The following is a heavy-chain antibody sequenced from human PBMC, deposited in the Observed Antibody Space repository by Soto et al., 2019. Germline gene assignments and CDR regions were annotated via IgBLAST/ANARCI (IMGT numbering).Heavy chain of an antibody. CDR2: IYPGDSDT. D-gene: IGHD6-13*01. Sequence: PGESLKISCKGSGYSFTSYWIGWVRQMPGKGLEWMGIIYPGDSDTRYSPSFQGQVTISADKSISTAYLQWSSLKASDAAMYYCARTSAAGKYYYGMDVWGQGTTVTVSS. CDR3: ARTSAAGKYYYGMDV. J-gene: IGHJ6*02. V-gene: IGHV5-51*01. CDR1: GYSFTSYW.